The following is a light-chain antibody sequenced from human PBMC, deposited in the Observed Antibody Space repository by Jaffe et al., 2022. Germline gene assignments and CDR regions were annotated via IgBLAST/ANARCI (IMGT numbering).Light chain of an antibody. J-gene: IGKJ4*01. Sequence: EIVLTQSPGTLSLSPGERATLSCRASQSVSSSYLAWYQQKPGQAPRLLVFGAFSRATDIPDRFSGSGSGTDFTLTISRLEPEDSAVYYCQQYGSSPLTFGGGTKVEIK. CDR2: GAF. CDR3: QQYGSSPLT. V-gene: IGKV3-20*01. CDR1: QSVSSSY.